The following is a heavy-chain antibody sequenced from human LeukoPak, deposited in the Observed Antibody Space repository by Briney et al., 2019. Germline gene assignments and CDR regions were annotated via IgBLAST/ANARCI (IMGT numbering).Heavy chain of an antibody. D-gene: IGHD6-13*01. V-gene: IGHV4-38-2*02. J-gene: IGHJ4*02. CDR3: AKGVAAAGTCGY. CDR1: GYSISSGYY. Sequence: SETLSLTCTVSGYSISSGYYWGWIRQPPGKGLEWIGSIYHSGSTYYNPSLKSRVTISVDTSKNQFSLKLSSVTAADTAVYYCAKGVAAAGTCGYWGQGTLVTVSS. CDR2: IYHSGST.